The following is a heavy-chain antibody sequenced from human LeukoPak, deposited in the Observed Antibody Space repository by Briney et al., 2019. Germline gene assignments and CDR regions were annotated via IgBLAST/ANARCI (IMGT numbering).Heavy chain of an antibody. CDR2: INPNSGGT. V-gene: IGHV1-2*02. J-gene: IGHJ4*02. D-gene: IGHD1-26*01. CDR3: ASGSYDLYYFDY. Sequence: ASVTVSCKASGHTFTGYYMHWVRQAPGQGLEWRGWINPNSGGTNYAQKFQGRVTMTRDTSISTAYMELSRLRSDDTGVYYCASGSYDLYYFDYWGQGTLVTVSS. CDR1: GHTFTGYY.